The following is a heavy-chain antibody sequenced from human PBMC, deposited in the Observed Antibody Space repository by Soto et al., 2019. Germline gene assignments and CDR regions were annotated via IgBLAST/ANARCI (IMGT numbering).Heavy chain of an antibody. J-gene: IGHJ5*02. CDR2: IYHSGST. CDR3: ARSGYYYDSSQGSNWFDP. D-gene: IGHD3-22*01. CDR1: GGSVSSGTYY. V-gene: IGHV4-61*03. Sequence: QVQLQESGPGLVKPSETLSLTCSVSGGSVSSGTYYWSWIRQPPGMGLEWIGNIYHSGSTNYNPPIKSRVTISLDTSKNHFSVRLSSVTAADTAVYYCARSGYYYDSSQGSNWFDPWGQGMMVTVSS.